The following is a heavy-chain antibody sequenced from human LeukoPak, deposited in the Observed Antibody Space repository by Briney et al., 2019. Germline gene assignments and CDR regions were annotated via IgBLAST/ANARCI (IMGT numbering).Heavy chain of an antibody. D-gene: IGHD1-1*01. CDR1: GYTFTVRY. CDR3: ARLDRNYYYLDV. J-gene: IGHJ6*03. Sequence: EASVKVSCKTSGYTFTVRYMNWVRQAPGQGLEWMGRINPTTGVANYAQKFQGRITVTRDTSINTAYMELSSLTSDDTAVYYCARLDRNYYYLDVWGQGTTVTVSS. CDR2: INPTTGVA. V-gene: IGHV1-2*06.